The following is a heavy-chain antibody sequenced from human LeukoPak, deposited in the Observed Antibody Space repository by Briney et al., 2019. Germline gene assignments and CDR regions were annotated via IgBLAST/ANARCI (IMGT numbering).Heavy chain of an antibody. CDR1: GFTFSNAW. J-gene: IGHJ3*02. Sequence: GGSLRLSCAASGFTFSNAWMSWVRQAPGKGLEWVSVIYSGGSTYYADSVKGRFTISRDNSKNTLYLQMNSLRAEDTAVYYCAKRRGVPAAYRLRPDAFDIWGQGTMVTVSS. CDR2: IYSGGST. D-gene: IGHD2-2*01. CDR3: AKRRGVPAAYRLRPDAFDI. V-gene: IGHV3-53*01.